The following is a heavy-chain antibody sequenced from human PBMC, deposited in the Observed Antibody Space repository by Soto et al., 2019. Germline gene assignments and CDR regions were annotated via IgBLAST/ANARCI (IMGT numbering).Heavy chain of an antibody. D-gene: IGHD4-17*01. J-gene: IGHJ6*02. CDR1: GGSISSSSYY. Sequence: QLQLQESGPGLVKPSETLSLTCTVSGGSISSSSYYWGWIRQPPGKGLEWIGSIYYSGSTYYNPSLKSRVTISVDTSKNQCSLKLSSVTAADTAVYYCARRGTTAGGGYYYYGMDVWGQGTTVTVSS. V-gene: IGHV4-39*01. CDR3: ARRGTTAGGGYYYYGMDV. CDR2: IYYSGST.